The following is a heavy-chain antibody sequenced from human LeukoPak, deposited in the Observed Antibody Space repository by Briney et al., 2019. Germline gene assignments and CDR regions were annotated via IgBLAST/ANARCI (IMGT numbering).Heavy chain of an antibody. J-gene: IGHJ4*02. CDR3: AREGSVTTSAY. Sequence: SETLSLTCAVYGVSFSGYYWSWIRHPPGKGPEWIGEINHSGSTNYNPSLKSRVTISVNTSKNQFSLKLSSVTAADTAVYYCAREGSVTTSAYWGQGTLVTVSS. D-gene: IGHD4-17*01. CDR2: INHSGST. CDR1: GVSFSGYY. V-gene: IGHV4-34*01.